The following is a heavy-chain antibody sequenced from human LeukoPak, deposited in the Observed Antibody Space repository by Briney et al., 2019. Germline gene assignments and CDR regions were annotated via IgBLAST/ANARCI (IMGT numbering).Heavy chain of an antibody. V-gene: IGHV3-15*01. D-gene: IGHD3-3*01. CDR3: TWIHRAFGIAVNDYYYYMAV. CDR1: GFTFSAAW. J-gene: IGHJ6*03. CDR2: IRSEGGGGTA. Sequence: PGGSRRLSCATSGFTFSAAWMSWVRQAPGKELEWIGLIRSEGGGGTADYAAPVKGRFTISRDDSRNTVYLQMNSLQTEDTAVYYCTWIHRAFGIAVNDYYYYMAVWGKGTTVTVSS.